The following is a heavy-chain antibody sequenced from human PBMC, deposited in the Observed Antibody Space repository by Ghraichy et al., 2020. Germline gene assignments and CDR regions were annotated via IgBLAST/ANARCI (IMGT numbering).Heavy chain of an antibody. CDR1: GYSISNNYY. J-gene: IGHJ4*02. D-gene: IGHD3-10*01. CDR3: ASGDPYYYGTGNIDY. V-gene: IGHV4-38-2*02. Sequence: SETLSLTCTVSGYSISNNYYWGWIRQPPGKGLEWIGSIYYSGSTYYNPSLKSRVTISVDTSKNQFSLKLSSVTAADTAVYYCASGDPYYYGTGNIDYWGQGTQVTVSS. CDR2: IYYSGST.